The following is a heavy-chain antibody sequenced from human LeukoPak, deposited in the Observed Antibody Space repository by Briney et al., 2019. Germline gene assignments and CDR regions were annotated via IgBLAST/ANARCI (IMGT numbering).Heavy chain of an antibody. J-gene: IGHJ4*02. CDR3: ARAPIVATSLLGGFDY. CDR1: GGTFSSYA. CDR2: IIPIFGTA. D-gene: IGHD5-12*01. Sequence: SVKVSCKASGGTFSSYAISWVRQAPGQGLEWMGGIIPIFGTANYAQKFQGRVTITTDESTSTAYMELSSLRSEDTAVYYCARAPIVATSLLGGFDYWGQGTLVTVSS. V-gene: IGHV1-69*05.